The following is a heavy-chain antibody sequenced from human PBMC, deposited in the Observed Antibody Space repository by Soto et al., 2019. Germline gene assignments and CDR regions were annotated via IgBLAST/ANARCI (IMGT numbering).Heavy chain of an antibody. J-gene: IGHJ4*02. CDR2: IYYSGST. D-gene: IGHD2-8*01. V-gene: IGHV4-30-4*01. CDR3: ARAVQMVYAAEYYFEY. CDR1: GGSISSGDYY. Sequence: SETLSLTCTVSGGSISSGDYYWSWMRQPPGKGLEWIGYIYYSGSTYYNPSLKSRVTISVDTSKNQFSLKLSSVTAADTAVYYCARAVQMVYAAEYYFEYWGPGTLFSVS.